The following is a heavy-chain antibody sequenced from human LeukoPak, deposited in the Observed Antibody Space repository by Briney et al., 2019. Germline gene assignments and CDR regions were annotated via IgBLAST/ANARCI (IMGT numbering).Heavy chain of an antibody. J-gene: IGHJ4*02. CDR1: GYTFTGYY. D-gene: IGHD6-19*01. V-gene: IGHV1-2*02. CDR3: ARVGREAVAGNFDY. Sequence: ASVRVSCKASGYTFTGYYMHWVRQAPGQGLEWMGWINPNSGGTNYAQKFQGRVTMTRDTSISTAYMELSRLRSDDTAVYYCARVGREAVAGNFDYWGQGTLVTVSS. CDR2: INPNSGGT.